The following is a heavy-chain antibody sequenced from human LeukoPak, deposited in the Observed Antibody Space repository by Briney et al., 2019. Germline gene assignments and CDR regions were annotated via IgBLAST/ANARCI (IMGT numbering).Heavy chain of an antibody. D-gene: IGHD3-22*01. V-gene: IGHV1-2*02. CDR3: ARVGSDYYDSSGKFDY. CDR2: INPNSGGT. Sequence: GASVKVSCKASGYTFTGYYMHWVRQAPGQGLEWMGWINPNSGGTNYAQKFQGRVTMTRDTSISTAYMELSRLRSDDTAAYYCARVGSDYYDSSGKFDYWGQGTLVTVSS. J-gene: IGHJ4*02. CDR1: GYTFTGYY.